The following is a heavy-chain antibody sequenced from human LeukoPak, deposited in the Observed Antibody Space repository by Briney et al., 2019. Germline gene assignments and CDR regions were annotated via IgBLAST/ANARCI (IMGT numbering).Heavy chain of an antibody. J-gene: IGHJ4*02. D-gene: IGHD6-13*01. CDR3: ATDLEIAAAGNFDY. CDR1: GYTFTDYY. CDR2: VDPEDGET. Sequence: GATVKISCKVSGYTFTDYYMHWVQQAPGKGLEWMGLVDPEDGETIYAEKFQGRVTITADTSTDTAYMELSSLRSEDTAVYYCATDLEIAAAGNFDYWGQGTLATVSS. V-gene: IGHV1-69-2*01.